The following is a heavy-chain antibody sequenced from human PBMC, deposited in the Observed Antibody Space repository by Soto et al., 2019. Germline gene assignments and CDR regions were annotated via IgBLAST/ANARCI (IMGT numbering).Heavy chain of an antibody. D-gene: IGHD1-20*01. J-gene: IGHJ6*02. CDR2: SLPIFGTA. CDR3: ARGGRYPKSSGFYGMDV. Sequence: QVQLVQSGAEVKKPGSSVKVSCKASVGTFSTYSISWVRQAPGQGIEWMGGSLPIFGTANYAQNFQGRVTITADESTSTADLELSSLRSDDTAVYYCARGGRYPKSSGFYGMDVWGQGTTVTVSS. CDR1: VGTFSTYS. V-gene: IGHV1-69*01.